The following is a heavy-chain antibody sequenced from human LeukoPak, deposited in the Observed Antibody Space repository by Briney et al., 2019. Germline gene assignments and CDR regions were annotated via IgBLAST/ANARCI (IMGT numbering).Heavy chain of an antibody. CDR3: ATWRTAKTGFDY. D-gene: IGHD1-1*01. CDR2: IYYSGSP. V-gene: IGHV4-39*01. J-gene: IGHJ4*02. CDR1: GGSISNDNYY. Sequence: SETLSLTCTVSGGSISNDNYYWAWIRQPPGKGLECIGSIYYSGSPYYNPSLKSRVTISVDTSKNQFSLRLSSVTAADTAVYYCATWRTAKTGFDYWGQGTLVTVSS.